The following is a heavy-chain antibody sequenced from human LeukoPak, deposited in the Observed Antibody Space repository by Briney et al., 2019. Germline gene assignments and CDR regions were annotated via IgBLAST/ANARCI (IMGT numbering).Heavy chain of an antibody. Sequence: SETLSLTCTVSGGSISSDSYYWSWVRQPAGKELEWIGRIYTSESTNYNPSLKSRVTISVDTSKNQFSLRLSSVTAADTAVYYCARRAIAVATPFDYWGQGTLVTVSS. J-gene: IGHJ4*02. CDR3: ARRAIAVATPFDY. CDR1: GGSISSDSYY. D-gene: IGHD6-19*01. CDR2: IYTSEST. V-gene: IGHV4-61*02.